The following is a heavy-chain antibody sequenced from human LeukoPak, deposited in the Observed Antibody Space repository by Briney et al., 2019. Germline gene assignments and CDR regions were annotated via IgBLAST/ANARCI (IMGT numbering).Heavy chain of an antibody. V-gene: IGHV1-46*01. Sequence: ASVKVSCKASGYTFTSYGISWVRQAPGQGLEWMGIINPSGGSTSYAQKFQGRVTMTRDTSTSTVYIELSSLRSEDTAVYYCARDLNIVGAPPFDYWGQGTLVTVSS. CDR2: INPSGGST. CDR3: ARDLNIVGAPPFDY. CDR1: GYTFTSYG. J-gene: IGHJ4*02. D-gene: IGHD1-26*01.